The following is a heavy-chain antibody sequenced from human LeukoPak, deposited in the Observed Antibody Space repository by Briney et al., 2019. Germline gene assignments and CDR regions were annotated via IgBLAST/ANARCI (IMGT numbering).Heavy chain of an antibody. CDR2: IYTSGDT. CDR3: WHSGYESGLDY. D-gene: IGHD5-12*01. Sequence: SETLSLTCTASGGSMSSYHWSWIRQPAGKGLQWIGRIYTSGDTNYNPSLKIRVTMSVDTSKNQFSLKLTSVTAADTAVYYCWHSGYESGLDYWGQGTLVTVSS. CDR1: GGSMSSYH. J-gene: IGHJ4*02. V-gene: IGHV4-4*07.